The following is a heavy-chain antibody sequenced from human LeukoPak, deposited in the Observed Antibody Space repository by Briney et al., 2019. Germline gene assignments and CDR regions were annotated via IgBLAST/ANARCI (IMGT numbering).Heavy chain of an antibody. CDR3: ARDSSGGWYERYFQH. CDR2: INPNSGGT. Sequence: ASVKVSCKASGYTFTGYYIHWVRQAPGQGLEWMGWINPNSGGTNYAQKLQGRVTMTTDTSTSTAYMELRSLRSDDTAVYYCARDSSGGWYERYFQHWGQGTLVTVSS. CDR1: GYTFTGYY. D-gene: IGHD6-19*01. J-gene: IGHJ1*01. V-gene: IGHV1-2*02.